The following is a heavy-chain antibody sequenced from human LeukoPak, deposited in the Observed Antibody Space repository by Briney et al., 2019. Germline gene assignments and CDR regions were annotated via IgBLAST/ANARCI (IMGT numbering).Heavy chain of an antibody. J-gene: IGHJ4*02. D-gene: IGHD2-2*01. CDR3: AKGYCSSTSCSFDY. CDR1: GFTFSSYW. V-gene: IGHV3-23*01. CDR2: ISGSGGST. Sequence: GGSLRLSCAASGFTFSSYWMHWVRQAPGKGLVWVSAISGSGGSTYYADSVKGRFTISRDNSKNTLYLQMNSLRAEDTAVYYCAKGYCSSTSCSFDYWGQGTLVTVSS.